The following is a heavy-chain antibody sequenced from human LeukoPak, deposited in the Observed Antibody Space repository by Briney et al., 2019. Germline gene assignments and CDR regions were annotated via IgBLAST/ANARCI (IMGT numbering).Heavy chain of an antibody. D-gene: IGHD2-15*01. J-gene: IGHJ4*02. V-gene: IGHV4-61*02. CDR2: IYTSGST. CDR3: AKDLWGFVEVAAILDY. CDR1: GGSISSGSYY. Sequence: SETLSLTCTVSGGSISSGSYYWSWIRQPAGKGLEWIGRIYTSGSTNYNPSLKSRVTISVDTSKNQFSLKLSSVTAADTAVYYCAKDLWGFVEVAAILDYWGQGTLVTVSS.